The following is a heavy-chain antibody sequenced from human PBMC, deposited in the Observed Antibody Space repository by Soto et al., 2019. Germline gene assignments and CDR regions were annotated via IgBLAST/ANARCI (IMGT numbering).Heavy chain of an antibody. J-gene: IGHJ4*02. CDR1: GYSVTNYW. D-gene: IGHD3-3*01. CDR3: ARLSRDFWSGPDY. Sequence: GESLKISCQGSGYSVTNYWIGWVRQMPGKGLEWMGIIYPGDSDIRYSPSSQGQVTISVDKSINTAYLQWATLKASDTAMYYCARLSRDFWSGPDYWGQGTLVTVT. CDR2: IYPGDSDI. V-gene: IGHV5-51*01.